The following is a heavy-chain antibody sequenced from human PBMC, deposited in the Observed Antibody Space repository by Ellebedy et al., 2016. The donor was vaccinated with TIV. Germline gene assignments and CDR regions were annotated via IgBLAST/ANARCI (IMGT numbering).Heavy chain of an antibody. J-gene: IGHJ4*02. CDR3: SRHTDYALDY. CDR2: IYSGGDT. D-gene: IGHD4-17*01. Sequence: GESLKISCAASGFTVSSQYMSWVRQDPGKGLEWVSVIYSGGDTYYADSVKGRFTISRDNSKNTLYLQMNSLRAEDTAVYYCSRHTDYALDYWGQGALVTVSS. V-gene: IGHV3-66*04. CDR1: GFTVSSQY.